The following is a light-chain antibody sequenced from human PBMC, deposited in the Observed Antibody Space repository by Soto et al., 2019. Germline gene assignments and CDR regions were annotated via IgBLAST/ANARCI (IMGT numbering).Light chain of an antibody. J-gene: IGKJ2*01. CDR1: QSLLHSSGYNY. CDR3: MQALQTSYT. Sequence: DIVMTQSPLSLPVTPGEPASISCRSSQSLLHSSGYNYLDWYVQKPGQSPQLLIYLGSDRAPGVPDRFSGIGSGTDFTLKISRVEAEDVGVYYCMQALQTSYTFGQGTKLEIK. V-gene: IGKV2-28*01. CDR2: LGS.